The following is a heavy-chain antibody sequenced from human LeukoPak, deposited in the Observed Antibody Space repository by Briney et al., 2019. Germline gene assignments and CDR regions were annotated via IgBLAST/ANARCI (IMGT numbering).Heavy chain of an antibody. CDR1: GFTFSSYW. J-gene: IGHJ6*03. CDR2: ISSSSSYI. V-gene: IGHV3-21*01. D-gene: IGHD3-10*01. Sequence: GGSLRLSCAASGFTFSSYWMHWVRQAPGKGLEWVSSISSSSSYIYYADSVKGRFTISRDNAKNSLYLQMNSLRAEDTAVYYCARDLSTRGVIQTYYYYYMDVWGKGTTVTISS. CDR3: ARDLSTRGVIQTYYYYYMDV.